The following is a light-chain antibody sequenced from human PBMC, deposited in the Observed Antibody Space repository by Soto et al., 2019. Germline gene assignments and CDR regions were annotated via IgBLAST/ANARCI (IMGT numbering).Light chain of an antibody. J-gene: IGKJ1*01. CDR2: GAS. Sequence: EIEMTQSPATLSLDTGERVTLSCRASESVSTNLAWYQQKAGQAPRLLIYGASTRATGIPARFSGSGSGTDFTLTISRLEPEDFAVYYCQQYGSSPETFGQGTKVDI. CDR3: QQYGSSPET. CDR1: ESVSTN. V-gene: IGKV3-20*01.